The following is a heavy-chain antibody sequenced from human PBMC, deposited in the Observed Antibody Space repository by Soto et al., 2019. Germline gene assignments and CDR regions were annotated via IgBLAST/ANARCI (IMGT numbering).Heavy chain of an antibody. CDR3: AAYAPGSGDGY. CDR1: GFTIYKND. D-gene: IGHD3-10*01. J-gene: IGHJ4*02. CDR2: IHFDGSA. Sequence: EVQLVQSGRGLVQPGGSLRLSCVASGFTIYKNDMIWVRQAPGKGLEWVAHIHFDGSAYYADSVKGRFTISKDNSKNTLYFQMNSLRSEDTAVYYCAAYAPGSGDGYWGQGTLVTVSS. V-gene: IGHV3-66*01.